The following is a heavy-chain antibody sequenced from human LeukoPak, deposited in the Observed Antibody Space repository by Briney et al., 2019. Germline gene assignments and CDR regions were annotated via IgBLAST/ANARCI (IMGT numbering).Heavy chain of an antibody. D-gene: IGHD3-22*01. CDR2: IYPGDFDT. CDR1: GYSFTSYW. CDR3: ARQWAVSSGDAFDI. J-gene: IGHJ3*02. V-gene: IGHV5-51*01. Sequence: HGESLKISCKGSGYSFTSYWIGWVRQMPGKGLEWMGIIYPGDFDTRYSPSFQGQVTISADKSITTAYLQWSSLKASDTAMYYCARQWAVSSGDAFDIWGQGTMVTVSS.